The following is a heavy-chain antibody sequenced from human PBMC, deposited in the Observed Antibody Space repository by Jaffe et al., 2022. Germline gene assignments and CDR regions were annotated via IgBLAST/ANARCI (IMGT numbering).Heavy chain of an antibody. CDR3: ARPMRHSGRSWAFEI. V-gene: IGHV3-72*01. CDR1: GFTFSDHY. J-gene: IGHJ3*02. CDR2: TRNKADDYAT. D-gene: IGHD1-26*01. Sequence: EVQLVESGGGLVQPGGSLRLSCAASGFTFSDHYMDWVRQAPGKGLEWVGRTRNKADDYATVYAASVKGRFIVSRDDSKNSLYLQMNNLKTEDTAVYFCARPMRHSGRSWAFEIWGQGTMVTVSS.